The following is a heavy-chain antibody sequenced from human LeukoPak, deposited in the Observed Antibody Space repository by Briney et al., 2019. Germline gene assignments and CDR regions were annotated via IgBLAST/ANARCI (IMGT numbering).Heavy chain of an antibody. Sequence: GSLRLSCAASGFTFSTYWMHWVRPTPGKGMVWVSRINPDGSITNYADSVKGRFTISRDNAKNTLYLQMSSLKAEDTAVYYCARGGGYQLLIWGQGTLVTVSS. CDR2: INPDGSIT. D-gene: IGHD2-21*01. CDR3: ARGGGYQLLI. V-gene: IGHV3-74*01. CDR1: GFTFSTYW. J-gene: IGHJ4*01.